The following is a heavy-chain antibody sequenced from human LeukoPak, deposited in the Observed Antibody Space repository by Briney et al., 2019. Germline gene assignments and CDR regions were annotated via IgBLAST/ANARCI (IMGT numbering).Heavy chain of an antibody. CDR3: ARVGDLFRAHRVRGLSPDFYYMDV. J-gene: IGHJ6*03. CDR2: VNYSGST. CDR1: GGSFSDFY. D-gene: IGHD3-10*01. V-gene: IGHV4-34*01. Sequence: SETLSLTCAVSGGSFSDFYWNWIRQPPGKGLEWIGEVNYSGSTYYNPSLKSRVIISVDTSKNQFSLKLSSVTAVDTGVYYCARVGDLFRAHRVRGLSPDFYYMDVWGKGTTVTVSS.